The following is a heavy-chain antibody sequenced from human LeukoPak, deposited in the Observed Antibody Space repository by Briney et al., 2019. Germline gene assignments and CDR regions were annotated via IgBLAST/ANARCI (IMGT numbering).Heavy chain of an antibody. J-gene: IGHJ4*02. CDR3: ARALTRIAAAGTFDY. Sequence: ASVKVSCKASGYTFTRYYIHWVRQAPGQGLEWMGIINPSDGSTRDTQKFQGRVTMTTDTSTSTVYMDLSSLRSEDTVVYYCARALTRIAAAGTFDYWGQGTLVTVSS. CDR1: GYTFTRYY. CDR2: INPSDGST. D-gene: IGHD6-13*01. V-gene: IGHV1-46*01.